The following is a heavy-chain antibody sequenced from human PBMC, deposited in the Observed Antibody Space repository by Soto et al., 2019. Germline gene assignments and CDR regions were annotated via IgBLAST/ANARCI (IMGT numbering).Heavy chain of an antibody. CDR3: ARGGVYNTAFDY. Sequence: QVQLQESGPGLVKPSQTLSLTCTVSGGSISSGGYYWSWIRQHPGKGLEWIGYIYYSGSTYYKPSLQRRVTISVDTSNNPFSLKLSSVTAADTAVYYCARGGVYNTAFDYWGQGTLVTVSS. J-gene: IGHJ4*02. V-gene: IGHV4-31*03. D-gene: IGHD4-17*01. CDR2: IYYSGST. CDR1: GGSISSGGYY.